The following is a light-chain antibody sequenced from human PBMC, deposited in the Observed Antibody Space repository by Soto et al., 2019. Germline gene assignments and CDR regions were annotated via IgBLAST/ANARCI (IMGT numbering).Light chain of an antibody. Sequence: EIVLTQSPGTLSLSPGERATLSCRASQSVSSSYLAWYQQKPGQAPRPLIYGASSRATGIPDRFSGSGSGKDFTLTISRLEPEDVAVYYCLQYGSSPYTFGQGTKLEIK. CDR1: QSVSSSY. CDR2: GAS. CDR3: LQYGSSPYT. J-gene: IGKJ2*01. V-gene: IGKV3-20*01.